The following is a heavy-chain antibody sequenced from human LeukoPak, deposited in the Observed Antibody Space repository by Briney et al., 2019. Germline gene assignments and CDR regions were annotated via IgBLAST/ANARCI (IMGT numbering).Heavy chain of an antibody. Sequence: QAGGSLRLSCAASGFTFSSYWMSWVRQAPGKGLEWVANIKQDGSEKYYVDSVKGRFTISRDNAKNSLYLQMNSLRAEDTAVYYCAREGFLEWLFYYYYYVDVWGKGTTVTVSS. D-gene: IGHD3-3*01. V-gene: IGHV3-7*01. CDR1: GFTFSSYW. J-gene: IGHJ6*03. CDR3: AREGFLEWLFYYYYYVDV. CDR2: IKQDGSEK.